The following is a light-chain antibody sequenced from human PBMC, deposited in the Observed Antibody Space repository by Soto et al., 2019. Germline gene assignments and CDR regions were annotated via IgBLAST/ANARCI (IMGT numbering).Light chain of an antibody. CDR2: EGS. Sequence: QSVLTQPSSVSGSPGQSITISCTGTSSDVGSYNLVSWYQHHPGEAPKLMIYEGSKRPSGVSNRFSGSKSGNTASLTISGLQAEDEADYYCCSYAGSSTYVFGTGTKV. J-gene: IGLJ1*01. CDR1: SSDVGSYNL. V-gene: IGLV2-23*01. CDR3: CSYAGSSTYV.